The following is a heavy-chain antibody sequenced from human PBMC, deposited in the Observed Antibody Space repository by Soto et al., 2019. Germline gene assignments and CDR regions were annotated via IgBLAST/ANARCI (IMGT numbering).Heavy chain of an antibody. CDR2: INSDGTST. Sequence: GGSLRLSCAASGFTFSSYWMHWVRQAPGKGLVWVSRINSDGTSTNYADSVKGRFTISRDNAKNTLYLQMNSLRAEDTAVYYCARALTYYYDIDYWGQGTLVTVSS. CDR3: ARALTYYYDIDY. CDR1: GFTFSSYW. D-gene: IGHD3-22*01. J-gene: IGHJ4*02. V-gene: IGHV3-74*01.